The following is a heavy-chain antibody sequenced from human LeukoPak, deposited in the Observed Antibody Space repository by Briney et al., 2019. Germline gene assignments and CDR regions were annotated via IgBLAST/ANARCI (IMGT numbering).Heavy chain of an antibody. D-gene: IGHD5-12*01. CDR3: ARGHGSRGSEGILDY. V-gene: IGHV4-34*01. J-gene: IGHJ4*02. CDR1: GGSFSGYY. CDR2: INHSGST. Sequence: PSNTLSLTCAVYGGSFSGYYWSWIRQPPGKGLGWIGEINHSGSTNYNPSLKSRVTISVDTSRNQISLKWSSVTAADTAVYYCARGHGSRGSEGILDYWGQGTLVTVSS.